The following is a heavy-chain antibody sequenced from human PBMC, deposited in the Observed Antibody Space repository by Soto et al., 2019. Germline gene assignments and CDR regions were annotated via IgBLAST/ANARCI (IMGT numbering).Heavy chain of an antibody. CDR2: TYYSGST. Sequence: SETLSLTCTISGGSISFSSYYWGWIRQPPGKGLEWIGSTYYSGSTYYNPSLKTRVTISVDTSKNQFSLKLTSVTAADTAVYYCAPSHYGSGSYFSSGFDYWGPGTLVTVSS. CDR1: GGSISFSSYY. D-gene: IGHD3-10*01. CDR3: APSHYGSGSYFSSGFDY. J-gene: IGHJ4*02. V-gene: IGHV4-39*01.